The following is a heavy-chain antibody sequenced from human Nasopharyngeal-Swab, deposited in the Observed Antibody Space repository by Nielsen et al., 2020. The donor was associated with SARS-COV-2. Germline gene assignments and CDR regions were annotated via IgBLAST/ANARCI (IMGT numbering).Heavy chain of an antibody. Sequence: SGPTLVKPTQTLTLTCPFSGFSLSTSGVGVGWIRQPPGKALEWLALIYWDDDKRYSPTLKSRLTITKDTSKNQVVLTMTNMDPVDTATYYCAHRPGGVGDSYFDYWGQGTLVTVSS. CDR2: IYWDDDK. J-gene: IGHJ4*02. V-gene: IGHV2-5*02. CDR1: GFSLSTSGVG. D-gene: IGHD2-21*02. CDR3: AHRPGGVGDSYFDY.